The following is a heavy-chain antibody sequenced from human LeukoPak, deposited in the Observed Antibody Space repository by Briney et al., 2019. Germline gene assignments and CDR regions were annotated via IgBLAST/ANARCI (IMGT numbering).Heavy chain of an antibody. CDR1: GGSISSGGYY. CDR2: IYYNGST. J-gene: IGHJ4*02. D-gene: IGHD3-10*01. CDR3: ARLRVGDYYGSGFYFDY. Sequence: SSETLSLTCTVSGGSISSGGYYWSWIRQHPGKGLEWIGYIYYNGSTYYNPSLKSRVTISVDTSKNQFSLKLSSVTAADTAVYYCARLRVGDYYGSGFYFDYWGQGTLVTVSS. V-gene: IGHV4-31*03.